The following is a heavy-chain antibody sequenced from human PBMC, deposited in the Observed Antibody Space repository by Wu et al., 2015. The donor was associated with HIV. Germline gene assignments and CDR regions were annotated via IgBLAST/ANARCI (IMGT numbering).Heavy chain of an antibody. CDR1: GYTFTSYG. Sequence: QVQLVQSGAEVKKPGASVKVSCKASGYTFTSYGISWVRQAPGQGLEWMGWISAYNGNTNYAQKLQGRVTMTTDTSTSTAYMELRSLRSDDTAVYYCARGPSQGVTGTTNYYYYYMDVWGKGTTVTVSS. CDR3: ARGPSQGVTGTTNYYYYYMDV. J-gene: IGHJ6*03. V-gene: IGHV1-18*01. CDR2: ISAYNGNT. D-gene: IGHD1-7*01.